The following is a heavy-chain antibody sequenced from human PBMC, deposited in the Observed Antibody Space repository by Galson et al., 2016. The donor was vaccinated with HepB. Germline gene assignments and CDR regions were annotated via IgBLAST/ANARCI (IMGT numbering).Heavy chain of an antibody. CDR1: GFSLSSYW. V-gene: IGHV3-74*01. J-gene: IGHJ3*01. CDR3: ARDPGYNWNGRRDAFDL. Sequence: SLRLSCAASGFSLSSYWMHWVRQAPGKGLVWVSRISSDGSATNYADSVKGRFTISRDNAKNTLYMDMNSLRAEDTAVYYCARDPGYNWNGRRDAFDLWGQGTMVTVSS. D-gene: IGHD1-1*01. CDR2: ISSDGSAT.